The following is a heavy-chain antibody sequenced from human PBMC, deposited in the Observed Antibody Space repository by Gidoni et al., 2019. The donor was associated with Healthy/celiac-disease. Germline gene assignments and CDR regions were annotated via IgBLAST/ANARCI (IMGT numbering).Heavy chain of an antibody. V-gene: IGHV3-48*02. Sequence: EVQLVESGGGLVQPGGSLRLSCAASGFTFSSYSMNWVRQAPGKGLEWVAYISSSSSTIYYADSVKGRFTISRDNAKNSLYRQMNSLRDEDTAVYYCARDPTYYDFWRAAEYYYGMDVWGQGTTVTVSS. CDR3: ARDPTYYDFWRAAEYYYGMDV. D-gene: IGHD3-3*01. CDR2: ISSSSSTI. CDR1: GFTFSSYS. J-gene: IGHJ6*02.